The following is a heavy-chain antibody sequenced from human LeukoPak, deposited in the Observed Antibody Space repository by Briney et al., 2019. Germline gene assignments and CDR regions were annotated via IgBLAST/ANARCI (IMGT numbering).Heavy chain of an antibody. CDR2: ISSSGRSI. Sequence: GGSLRLACAAAGFNVGIYSMDWVRQAPGKGREWGSYISSSGRSISYADSVKGRFTISRDNAKNSRYLQLNSLRAEDTAVYFCARRPGIEMADSVKAYYFDYWGQGTLVTVSS. V-gene: IGHV3-48*01. CDR3: ARRPGIEMADSVKAYYFDY. J-gene: IGHJ4*02. CDR1: GFNVGIYS. D-gene: IGHD6-19*01.